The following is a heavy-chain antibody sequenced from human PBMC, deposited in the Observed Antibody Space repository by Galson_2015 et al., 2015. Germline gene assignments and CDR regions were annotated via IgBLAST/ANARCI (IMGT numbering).Heavy chain of an antibody. J-gene: IGHJ4*02. Sequence: QSGAEVKKPGESLKISCKTSGYSFPNYWIGWVRQMPGKGLEWMGIIYPGDSATRYSPSFQGQVTISADKSITTTYLQWSSLKASDTAIYHCARGGYYGSGSYYSFDFWGQGTLVTASS. D-gene: IGHD3-10*01. CDR2: IYPGDSAT. CDR1: GYSFPNYW. V-gene: IGHV5-51*01. CDR3: ARGGYYGSGSYYSFDF.